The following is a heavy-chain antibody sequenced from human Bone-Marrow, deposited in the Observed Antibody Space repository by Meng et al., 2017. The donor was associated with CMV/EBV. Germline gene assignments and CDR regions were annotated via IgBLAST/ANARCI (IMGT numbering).Heavy chain of an antibody. V-gene: IGHV4-30-4*01. CDR2: IYYSGST. CDR3: ASVSKGRFLEWPLPGVYFDY. J-gene: IGHJ4*02. CDR1: SGDYY. Sequence: SGDYYWSWIRQPPGKGLEWIGYIYYSGSTYYNPSLKSRVTISVDTSKNQFSLKLSSVTAADTAVYYCASVSKGRFLEWPLPGVYFDYWGQGTLVTVSS. D-gene: IGHD3-3*01.